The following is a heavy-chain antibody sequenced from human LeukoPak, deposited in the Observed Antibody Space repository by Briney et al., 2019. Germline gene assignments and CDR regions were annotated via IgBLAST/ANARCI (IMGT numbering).Heavy chain of an antibody. J-gene: IGHJ4*02. V-gene: IGHV4-39*01. Sequence: SETLSLTCTVSGGSISSSSYYWGWIRQPPGKGLEWSGSIYYSGSTYYNPSLKSLVTISVDTSKNQFSLKLSSVTAADTAVYYCASGEGGYYDFWSGYYPPDYWGQGTLVTVSS. CDR2: IYYSGST. D-gene: IGHD3-3*01. CDR3: ASGEGGYYDFWSGYYPPDY. CDR1: GGSISSSSYY.